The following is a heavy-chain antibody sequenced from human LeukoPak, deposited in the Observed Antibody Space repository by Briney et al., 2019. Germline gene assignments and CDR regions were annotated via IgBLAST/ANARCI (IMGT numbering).Heavy chain of an antibody. D-gene: IGHD2-15*01. CDR1: GGSISSSSYY. V-gene: IGHV4-39*07. CDR2: IYYSGST. J-gene: IGHJ6*03. Sequence: SETLSLTCTVSGGSISSSSYYWGWIRQPPGKGLEWIGSIYYSGSTYYNPSLKSRVTISVDTSKNQFSLKLSSVTAADTAVYYCARGSYCSGGSCYWYYYYYMDVWGKGTTVTVSS. CDR3: ARGSYCSGGSCYWYYYYYMDV.